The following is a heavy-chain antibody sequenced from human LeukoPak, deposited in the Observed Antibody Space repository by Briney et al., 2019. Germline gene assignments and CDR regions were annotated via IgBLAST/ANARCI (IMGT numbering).Heavy chain of an antibody. D-gene: IGHD6-13*01. V-gene: IGHV4-34*01. Sequence: PSETLSLTCAVYGGSFSGHYWSWIRQPPGKGLEWIGEINHSGSTNYNPSLKSRVTISVDTSKNQFSLKLSSVTAADTAVYYCARESIAAAGTWYYYYYVDVWGKGTTVTVSS. J-gene: IGHJ6*03. CDR2: INHSGST. CDR1: GGSFSGHY. CDR3: ARESIAAAGTWYYYYYVDV.